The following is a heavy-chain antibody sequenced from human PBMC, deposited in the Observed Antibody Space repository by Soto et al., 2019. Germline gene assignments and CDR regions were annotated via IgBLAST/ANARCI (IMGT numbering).Heavy chain of an antibody. CDR1: GYTFTGYY. CDR2: INPNSGGT. V-gene: IGHV1-2*02. J-gene: IGHJ6*02. D-gene: IGHD3-10*01. Sequence: AASVKVSCKASGYTFTGYYMHWVRQAPGQGLEWMGWINPNSGGTNYAQKFQGRVTMTRDTSISTAYMELSRLRSDDTAVYYCASPHGETYHYYYYYGMDVWGQGTTVTVSS. CDR3: ASPHGETYHYYYYYGMDV.